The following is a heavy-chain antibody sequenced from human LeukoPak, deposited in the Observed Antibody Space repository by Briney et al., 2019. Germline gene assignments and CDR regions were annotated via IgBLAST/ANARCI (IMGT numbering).Heavy chain of an antibody. CDR2: IKPDGSHV. Sequence: RGSLRLSCAASGFTFSTYWMNWVRQAPGKGLEWVADIKPDGSHVSYVDSVKGRFSISRDNAQNSLYLQVSSLRAEDTAIYYCAREGRLLGAFDVWGQGTKVTVSS. CDR3: AREGRLLGAFDV. J-gene: IGHJ3*01. CDR1: GFTFSTYW. V-gene: IGHV3-7*01.